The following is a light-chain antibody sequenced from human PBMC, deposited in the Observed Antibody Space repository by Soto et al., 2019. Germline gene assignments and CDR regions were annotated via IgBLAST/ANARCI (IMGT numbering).Light chain of an antibody. CDR1: QSLSSIY. V-gene: IGKV3-20*01. Sequence: EIVLTQSPGTLSLSPGERATLSCRASQSLSSIYLAWYQQKPGQAPRLLIYGASSRATGIPDRFSGSGSGTDFTLTISRLEPEDFAVYYCQQYGSSPFTVGGGTKVDIK. J-gene: IGKJ4*01. CDR3: QQYGSSPFT. CDR2: GAS.